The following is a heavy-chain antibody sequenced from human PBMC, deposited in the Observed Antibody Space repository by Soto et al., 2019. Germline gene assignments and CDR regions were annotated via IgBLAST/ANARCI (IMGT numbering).Heavy chain of an antibody. D-gene: IGHD2-15*01. CDR2: INPSNST. CDR1: GYTFTSYY. CDR3: ATVYCSGGSCYSIDY. Sequence: ASGKVSCKASGYTFTSYYMHWVRQAPGQGLEWMGIINPSNSTSYAQKFQGRVTMTRDTSTSTVYMELSSLRSEDTAVYYCATVYCSGGSCYSIDYWGQGTLVTVSS. J-gene: IGHJ4*02. V-gene: IGHV1-46*03.